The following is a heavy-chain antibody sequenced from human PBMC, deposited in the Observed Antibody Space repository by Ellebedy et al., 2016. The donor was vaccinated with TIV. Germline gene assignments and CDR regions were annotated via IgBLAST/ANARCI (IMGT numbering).Heavy chain of an antibody. Sequence: MPSETLSLTCTVSGGSVSSSNNFWSWTRQPPGKGLEWIGYIYYSGNSKYNPSLRSRVTTSLDTSKNQFSLKLTSVTAADTAVYYCARESYDILTGYSYDLDVWGQGTTVTVSS. D-gene: IGHD3-9*01. V-gene: IGHV4-61*01. CDR3: ARESYDILTGYSYDLDV. CDR2: IYYSGNS. CDR1: GGSVSSSNNF. J-gene: IGHJ6*02.